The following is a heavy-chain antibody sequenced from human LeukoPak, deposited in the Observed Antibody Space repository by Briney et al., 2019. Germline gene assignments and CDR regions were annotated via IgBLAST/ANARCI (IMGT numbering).Heavy chain of an antibody. V-gene: IGHV4-39*01. J-gene: IGHJ4*02. Sequence: SETLSLTCTVSGGSISSSSYYWGWIRQPPGKGLEWIGSIYYSGSTYYNPSLKSRVTISVDTSKNQFSLKMSSVTAADTAVYYCARLEMSVAHHFDYWGQGTLVTVSS. D-gene: IGHD5-24*01. CDR3: ARLEMSVAHHFDY. CDR1: GGSISSSSYY. CDR2: IYYSGST.